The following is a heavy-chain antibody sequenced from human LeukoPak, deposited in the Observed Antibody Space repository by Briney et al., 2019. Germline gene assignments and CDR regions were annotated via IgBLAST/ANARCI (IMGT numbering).Heavy chain of an antibody. Sequence: SETLSLTCTVSGGSISSGGYYWSWIRQHPGKGLEWIGYIYYSGSTYYNPSLKSRVTISVDTSKIQFSLKLGSVTAADTAVYYCARDSVDSSGYYHYFDYWGQGTLVIVSS. CDR2: IYYSGST. CDR1: GGSISSGGYY. V-gene: IGHV4-31*03. J-gene: IGHJ4*02. CDR3: ARDSVDSSGYYHYFDY. D-gene: IGHD3-22*01.